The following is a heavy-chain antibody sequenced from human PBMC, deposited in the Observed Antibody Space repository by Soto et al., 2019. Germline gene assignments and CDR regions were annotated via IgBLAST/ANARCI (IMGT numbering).Heavy chain of an antibody. CDR1: GGSLNSGDFY. V-gene: IGHV4-30-4*01. D-gene: IGHD3-22*01. Sequence: SGNPSPPCTVPGGSLNSGDFYWSWIRQPPGKGLEWIGYFYYSGSTYYNPSLKSRVTISVDTSKNQFSLKLSSATAADTAVYYCARGSYYYDRSGYYHYWGQGTLVTVSS. J-gene: IGHJ4*02. CDR2: FYYSGST. CDR3: ARGSYYYDRSGYYHY.